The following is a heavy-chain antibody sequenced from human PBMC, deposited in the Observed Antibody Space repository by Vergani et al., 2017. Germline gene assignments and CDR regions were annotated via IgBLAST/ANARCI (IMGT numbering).Heavy chain of an antibody. Sequence: QVQLQESGPGLVKPSQTLSLTCSVSCDSISSGGYYWSWIRQHPGKGLEWIGYIYYSGSTYNNPSLKSRVNISADMSKNQFSLNLSSVTAADTAVYYCARWSIAAPDAFDIWGQGTRVTVSS. CDR1: CDSISSGGYY. J-gene: IGHJ3*02. V-gene: IGHV4-31*03. CDR3: ARWSIAAPDAFDI. D-gene: IGHD6-6*01. CDR2: IYYSGST.